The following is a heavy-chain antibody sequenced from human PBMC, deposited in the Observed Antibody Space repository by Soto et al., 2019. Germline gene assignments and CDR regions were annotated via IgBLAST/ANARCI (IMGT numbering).Heavy chain of an antibody. D-gene: IGHD6-13*01. CDR2: ISAYNGNT. CDR1: GYTFTSYG. CDR3: ARVGIAAAGNRGNWFDP. Sequence: ASVKVSCKASGYTFTSYGISWVLQAPGQGLEWMGWISAYNGNTNYAQKLQGRVTMTTDTSTSTAYMELRSLRSDDTAVYYCARVGIAAAGNRGNWFDPWGQGTLVTVSS. V-gene: IGHV1-18*01. J-gene: IGHJ5*02.